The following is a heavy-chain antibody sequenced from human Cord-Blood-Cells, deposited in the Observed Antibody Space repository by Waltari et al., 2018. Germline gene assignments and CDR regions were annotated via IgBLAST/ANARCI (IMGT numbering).Heavy chain of an antibody. D-gene: IGHD5-18*01. V-gene: IGHV4-38-2*01. J-gene: IGHJ3*02. CDR1: GYSISRVAY. CDR2: IYHSGST. CDR3: ATPGYGDAFDI. Sequence: QVQLQESGPGLVKPSETLPLTCAASGYSISRVAYWGWIRQPPGKGLEWIGSIYHSGSTYYNPSLKSRVTISVDTSKNQFSLKLSSVTAADTAVYYCATPGYGDAFDIWGQGTMVTVSS.